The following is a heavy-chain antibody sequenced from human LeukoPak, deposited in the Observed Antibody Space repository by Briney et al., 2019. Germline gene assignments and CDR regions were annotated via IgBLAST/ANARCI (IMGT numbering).Heavy chain of an antibody. CDR3: ANGDVFWSGPHYFDY. CDR2: ISGSGGST. D-gene: IGHD3-3*01. Sequence: GGSLRLSCAASGFTFSSYAMSWVRQAPGKGLEWVSAISGSGGSTYYADSVKGRFTISRDNSKNTLYLQMNSLRAEDTAVYYCANGDVFWSGPHYFDYGGQEPLVTVSS. V-gene: IGHV3-23*01. J-gene: IGHJ4*02. CDR1: GFTFSSYA.